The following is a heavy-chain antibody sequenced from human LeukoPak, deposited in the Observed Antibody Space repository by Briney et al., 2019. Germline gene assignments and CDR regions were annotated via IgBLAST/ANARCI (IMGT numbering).Heavy chain of an antibody. CDR2: IYDSGST. CDR1: GGSMSSYY. Sequence: SETLSLTCYVSGGSMSSYYCSWIRQPPGKGLEWIGYIYDSGSTNYNPPLKSRVTISVDTSKNQFSLKLTSVTAADTAVYYCAISYSSWHFDYWGQGTLATVSS. J-gene: IGHJ4*02. D-gene: IGHD6-13*01. CDR3: AISYSSWHFDY. V-gene: IGHV4-59*01.